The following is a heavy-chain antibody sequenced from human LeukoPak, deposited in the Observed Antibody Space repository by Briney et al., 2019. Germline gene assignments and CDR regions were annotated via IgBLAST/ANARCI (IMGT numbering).Heavy chain of an antibody. CDR3: ARGGPYYDSSRANDLNY. Sequence: ASVKVSCKASGYTFTSYDINWVRQATGQGLEWMGWMNPNSGNTGYAQKFQGRVTMTRDTSISTAYMELSRLTSDDTAVYYCARGGPYYDSSRANDLNYWGQGTLVTVSS. J-gene: IGHJ4*02. CDR1: GYTFTSYD. CDR2: MNPNSGNT. V-gene: IGHV1-8*01. D-gene: IGHD3-22*01.